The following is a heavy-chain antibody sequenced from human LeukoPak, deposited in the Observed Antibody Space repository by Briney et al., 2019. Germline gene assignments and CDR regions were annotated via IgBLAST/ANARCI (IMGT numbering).Heavy chain of an antibody. CDR3: ARTYYYDSSGYYPFDY. D-gene: IGHD3-22*01. CDR2: IWYDGSNK. Sequence: GGSLRLSCAASGFTFSSYGMHWVRQAPGKGLEWVAVIWYDGSNKYYADSVKGRFTISRDNSKNTLYLQMNGLRAEDTVVYYCARTYYYDSSGYYPFDYWGQGTLVTVSS. J-gene: IGHJ4*02. CDR1: GFTFSSYG. V-gene: IGHV3-33*01.